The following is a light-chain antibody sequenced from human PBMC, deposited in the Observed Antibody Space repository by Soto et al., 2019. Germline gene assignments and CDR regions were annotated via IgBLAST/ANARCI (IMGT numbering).Light chain of an antibody. CDR3: QSYDSSLRGSV. CDR2: DNF. V-gene: IGLV1-40*01. J-gene: IGLJ3*02. CDR1: SSNIGAYYD. Sequence: QSVLRQPPSVSGAPGQRVTIYCTGTSSNIGAYYDVHWYQQLPGTAPQLLIYDNFNRPSGVPDRFSGSKSGTSASLAITGLQAEDEADYYCQSYDSSLRGSVFGGGTKVTVL.